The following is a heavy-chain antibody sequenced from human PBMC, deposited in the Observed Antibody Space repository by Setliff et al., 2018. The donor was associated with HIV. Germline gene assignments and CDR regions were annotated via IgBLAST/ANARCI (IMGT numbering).Heavy chain of an antibody. CDR3: ARWHPPYGFWEEDY. CDR2: FYYSWNT. D-gene: IGHD3-10*01. CDR1: GASIGRRSDC. V-gene: IGHV4-39*01. Sequence: PSETLSLTCTVSGASIGRRSDCWGWIRQPPGKGLEWIGSFYYSWNTYYNPSLKSRVAISVDTSKNQFSLKLKSVTAADTAVYYCARWHPPYGFWEEDYWGQGTLVTVSS. J-gene: IGHJ4*02.